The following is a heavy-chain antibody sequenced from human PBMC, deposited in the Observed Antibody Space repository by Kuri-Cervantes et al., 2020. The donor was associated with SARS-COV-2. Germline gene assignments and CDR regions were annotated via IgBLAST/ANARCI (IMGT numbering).Heavy chain of an antibody. Sequence: SVKVSCKASGGTFSTYVISWVRQAPGQGLEWMGGVIPILGIINYAQKFQGRVTITADKSTSTAYMELSSLRSEDTAVYYCARPSGGNSSPVPKKSGQFDYWGQGTLVTVSS. V-gene: IGHV1-69*10. D-gene: IGHD4-23*01. CDR3: ARPSGGNSSPVPKKSGQFDY. CDR2: VIPILGII. CDR1: GGTFSTYV. J-gene: IGHJ4*02.